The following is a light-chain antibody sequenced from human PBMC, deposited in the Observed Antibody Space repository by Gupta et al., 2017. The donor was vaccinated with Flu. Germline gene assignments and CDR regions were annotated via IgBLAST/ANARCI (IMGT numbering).Light chain of an antibody. CDR3: QQYNSFPWT. V-gene: IGKV1-16*02. CDR1: QGVNNY. J-gene: IGKJ1*01. Sequence: GDRVTITCRASQGVNNYVAWFQQEPGKAPKSLIYAASHLQSGVPSKFSGSGSGTEFSLTISSLQPEDFATYYCQQYNSFPWTFGQGTKVEIK. CDR2: AAS.